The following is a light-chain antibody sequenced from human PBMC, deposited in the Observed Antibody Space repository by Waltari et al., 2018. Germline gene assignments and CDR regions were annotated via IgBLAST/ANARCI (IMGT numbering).Light chain of an antibody. V-gene: IGKV3-15*01. CDR2: GAS. Sequence: EIVLTQSPGILSVSPGERATLSCRASQSIRSNLAWYQQKPGQAPRRLIYGASTRATGIPARFSGSGSGTEFTLTISSLQSEDFAVYYCQQYNNWPPWTFGQGTKVEIK. CDR1: QSIRSN. CDR3: QQYNNWPPWT. J-gene: IGKJ1*01.